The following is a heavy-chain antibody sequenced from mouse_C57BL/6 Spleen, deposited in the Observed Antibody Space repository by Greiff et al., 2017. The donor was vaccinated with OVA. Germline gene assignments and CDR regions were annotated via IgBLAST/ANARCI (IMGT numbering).Heavy chain of an antibody. D-gene: IGHD2-4*01. CDR3: ARYYDYDYYYAMDY. Sequence: VKLVESGPGLVAPSQSLSITCTVSGFSLTSYAISWVRQPPGKGLEWLGVLWTGGGTNYNSALKSRLSISKDNSKSQVFLKMNSLQTDDTARYYCARYYDYDYYYAMDYWGQGTSVTVSS. V-gene: IGHV2-9-1*01. J-gene: IGHJ4*01. CDR2: LWTGGGT. CDR1: GFSLTSYA.